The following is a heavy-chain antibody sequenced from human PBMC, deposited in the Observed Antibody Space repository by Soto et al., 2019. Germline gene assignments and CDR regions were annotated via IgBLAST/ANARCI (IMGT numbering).Heavy chain of an antibody. D-gene: IGHD2-2*01. CDR2: ISYDGRNK. CDR1: GFTFSLHA. V-gene: IGHV3-30*15. CDR3: ARDRYSAAVATYLDY. Sequence: QVQLVESGGGVVQPGRSLRLSCAASGFTFSLHAMHWVRQAPGKGLEWVAVISYDGRNKFYADSVKGRFTISRDNFKNTLYLQMSSLKSEDTAVYYCARDRYSAAVATYLDYWGQGALVTVSS. J-gene: IGHJ4*02.